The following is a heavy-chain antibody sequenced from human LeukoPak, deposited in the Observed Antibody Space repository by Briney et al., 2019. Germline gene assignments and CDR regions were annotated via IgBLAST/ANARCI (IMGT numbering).Heavy chain of an antibody. D-gene: IGHD3-10*01. Sequence: GGSLRLSCAASGFTFSSYGMHWVRQAPGKGLEWVAVIWYDGSNKYYADSVKGRFTISRDNSKNTLYLQMSSLRAEDTAVYYCATGGSYYTNWGQGTLVTVSS. CDR2: IWYDGSNK. CDR3: ATGGSYYTN. V-gene: IGHV3-30*02. J-gene: IGHJ4*02. CDR1: GFTFSSYG.